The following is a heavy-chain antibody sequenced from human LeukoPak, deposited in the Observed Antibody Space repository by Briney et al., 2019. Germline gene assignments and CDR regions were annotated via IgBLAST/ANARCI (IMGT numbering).Heavy chain of an antibody. CDR1: GFTFSSYA. V-gene: IGHV3-23*01. J-gene: IGHJ5*02. Sequence: GGSLRLSCAASGFTFSSYAMSWVRQAPGKGLEWVSAISGSGGSTYYADSVKGLFTISRDNSKNTLYLQMNSLRAEDTAVYYCAKDIVVVTAIPDGEGYNWFDPWGQGTLVTVSS. CDR2: ISGSGGST. CDR3: AKDIVVVTAIPDGEGYNWFDP. D-gene: IGHD2-21*02.